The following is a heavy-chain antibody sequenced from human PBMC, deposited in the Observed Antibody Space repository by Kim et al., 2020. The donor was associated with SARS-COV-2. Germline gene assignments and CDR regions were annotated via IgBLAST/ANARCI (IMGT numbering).Heavy chain of an antibody. CDR2: IYYSGST. Sequence: SETLSLTCTVSGGSISSYYWSWIRQPPGKGLEWIGYIYYSGSTNYNPSLKSRVTISVDTSKNQFSLKLSSVTAADTAVYYCARDLNSYGPEGAFDIWGQGTMVTVSS. V-gene: IGHV4-59*01. J-gene: IGHJ3*02. CDR3: ARDLNSYGPEGAFDI. D-gene: IGHD5-18*01. CDR1: GGSISSYY.